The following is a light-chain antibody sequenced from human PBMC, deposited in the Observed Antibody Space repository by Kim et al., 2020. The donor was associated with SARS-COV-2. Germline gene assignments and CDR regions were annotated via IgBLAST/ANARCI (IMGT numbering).Light chain of an antibody. Sequence: SPGGRAAIFCRTSQSVISTLAWYQQKPAQAPRLFIYGASTRATGSPAGCSGSGSVTEFTLTISSLQSDDFAVYYCQQYNNWPPLTFGGGTKVDIK. J-gene: IGKJ4*01. V-gene: IGKV3-15*01. CDR2: GAS. CDR1: QSVIST. CDR3: QQYNNWPPLT.